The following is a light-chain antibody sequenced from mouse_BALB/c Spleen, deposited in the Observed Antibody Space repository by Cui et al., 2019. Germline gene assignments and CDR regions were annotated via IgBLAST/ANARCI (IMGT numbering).Light chain of an antibody. CDR3: QQWSSNPLT. J-gene: IGKJ5*01. CDR2: LTS. Sequence: QIVLTQSPALMSASLGAKVTMTCSASSSVSYMYWYQQKPRSSPKPWIYLTSNLASGVPARFSGSGSGTSYSLTISSMEAEDAATYYCQQWSSNPLTFGAGTKLELK. CDR1: SSVSY. V-gene: IGKV4-68*01.